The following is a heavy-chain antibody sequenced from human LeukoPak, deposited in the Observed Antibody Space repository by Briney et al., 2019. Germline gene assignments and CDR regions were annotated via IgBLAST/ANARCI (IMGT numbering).Heavy chain of an antibody. CDR2: ITSSGDDI. Sequence: GGSLRLSCAASGFTFSDYYMSWIRQAPGKGREWVAYITSSGDDIYYADSVKGRFTISRDNAKNALFLRMSSLRVEDTATYYCASDIVATSGDFWGQGTLVSVTS. CDR3: ASDIVATSGDF. CDR1: GFTFSDYY. V-gene: IGHV3-11*01. D-gene: IGHD5-12*01. J-gene: IGHJ4*02.